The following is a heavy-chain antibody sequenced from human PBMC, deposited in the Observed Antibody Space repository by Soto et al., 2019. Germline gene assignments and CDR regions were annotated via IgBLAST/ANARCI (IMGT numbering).Heavy chain of an antibody. CDR2: INPASGST. D-gene: IGHD6-13*01. CDR3: ARDLEAGDH. V-gene: IGHV1-46*01. CDR1: GYTFTHYY. Sequence: QVQLVQSGAEVKKPGASVKLSCRTSGYTFTHYYIHWVRQAPGQGLEWLAIINPASGSTNYAQDFKGRVTMTMDTSTTTVYMDLRGLRAEDTSIFYCARDLEAGDHWGQGTLVTVSS. J-gene: IGHJ4*02.